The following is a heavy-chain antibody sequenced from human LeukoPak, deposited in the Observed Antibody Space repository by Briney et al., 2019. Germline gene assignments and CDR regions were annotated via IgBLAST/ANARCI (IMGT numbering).Heavy chain of an antibody. Sequence: PGGSLRLSCAASGFTFSNYNMNWVRQAPGKGLVWVSRINSDGSSTSYADSVKGRFTISRDNSKNTLYLQMNSLRAEDTAVYYCAKDLGNYYDSSGPFDYWGQGTLVTVSS. D-gene: IGHD3-22*01. V-gene: IGHV3-74*01. J-gene: IGHJ4*02. CDR1: GFTFSNYN. CDR2: INSDGSST. CDR3: AKDLGNYYDSSGPFDY.